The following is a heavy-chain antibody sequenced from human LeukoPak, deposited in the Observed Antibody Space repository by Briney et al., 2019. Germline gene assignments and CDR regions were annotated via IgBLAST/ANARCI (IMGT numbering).Heavy chain of an antibody. CDR1: GFTSPNYV. CDR3: ANEYSKGDV. D-gene: IGHD1-26*01. Sequence: GGSLRLSCAASGFTSPNYVMSWVRQAPGKGLEWVSSISDNGGNTYYADSVKGRFTISRDNSKNTLYLQMNSLRIEDAAVYYCANEYSKGDVWGQGTMVTVSS. CDR2: ISDNGGNT. V-gene: IGHV3-23*01. J-gene: IGHJ3*01.